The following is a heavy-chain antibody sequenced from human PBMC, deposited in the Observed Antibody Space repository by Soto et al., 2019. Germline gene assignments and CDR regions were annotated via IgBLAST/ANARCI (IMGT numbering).Heavy chain of an antibody. CDR3: AKEGGAARAFDY. D-gene: IGHD6-6*01. CDR2: ISYDGSNK. Sequence: QVQLVESGGGVVQPGRSLRLSCAASGFTFSSYGMHWVRQAPGKGLEWVAVISYDGSNKYYADSVKGRFTIYRDNSKNTLYLQMNSLRAEDTAVYYCAKEGGAARAFDYWGQGTLVTVSS. J-gene: IGHJ4*02. CDR1: GFTFSSYG. V-gene: IGHV3-30*18.